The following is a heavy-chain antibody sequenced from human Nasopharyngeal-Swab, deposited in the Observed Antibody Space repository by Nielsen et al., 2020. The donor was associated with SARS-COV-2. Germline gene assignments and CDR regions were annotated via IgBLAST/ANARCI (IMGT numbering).Heavy chain of an antibody. CDR3: ARGEEEMATIRPFDY. Sequence: ALVKVSCKASGYTFARYYMHWVRQAPGQGLEWMGIINPSGGSTTYAQRFQGRVTMTRDTSTSTVYLNLSSLRSEDTAVYYCARGEEEMATIRPFDYWGQGTLVTVSS. CDR1: GYTFARYY. V-gene: IGHV1-46*01. J-gene: IGHJ4*02. D-gene: IGHD5-24*01. CDR2: INPSGGST.